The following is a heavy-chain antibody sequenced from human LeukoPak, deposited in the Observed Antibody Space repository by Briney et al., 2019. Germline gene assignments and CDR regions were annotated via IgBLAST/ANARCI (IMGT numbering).Heavy chain of an antibody. CDR3: ARVNCSSTSCRSKFLDY. V-gene: IGHV1-8*01. CDR2: MNPNSGNT. D-gene: IGHD2-2*01. CDR1: GYTFTNYD. Sequence: GASVKVSCKASGYTFTNYDINWVRQATGQGLEWVGWMNPNSGNTGYAQKFQGRVTVTRNTSISTAYMELSSLRSEDTAVYYCARVNCSSTSCRSKFLDYWGQGTLVTVSS. J-gene: IGHJ4*02.